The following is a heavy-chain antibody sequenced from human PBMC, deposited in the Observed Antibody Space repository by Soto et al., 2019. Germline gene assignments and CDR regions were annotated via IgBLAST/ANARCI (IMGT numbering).Heavy chain of an antibody. CDR3: ARGILRYFDWLHSPDYYYYGMDV. J-gene: IGHJ6*02. Sequence: SVKVSCKASGGTFSSYAISWVRQAPGQGLVWMGGIIPIFGTANYAQKFQGRVTITADESTSTAYMELSSLRSEDTAVYYCARGILRYFDWLHSPDYYYYGMDVWGQGTTVTVSS. D-gene: IGHD3-9*01. V-gene: IGHV1-69*13. CDR2: IIPIFGTA. CDR1: GGTFSSYA.